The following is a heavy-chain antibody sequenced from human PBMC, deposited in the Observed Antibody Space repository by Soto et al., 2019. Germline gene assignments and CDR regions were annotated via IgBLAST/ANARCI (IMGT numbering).Heavy chain of an antibody. CDR2: IYSGGNT. CDR1: GFTVSSSY. CDR3: AKALTGVAGFFDA. J-gene: IGHJ4*02. D-gene: IGHD6-19*01. V-gene: IGHV3-53*01. Sequence: PGGSLRLSCAASGFTVSSSYMSWVRQAPGKGLEWVSVIYSGGNTFYADSLKGRFTLSRDNSKNTLYLQMTTLRVEDTAQYYCAKALTGVAGFFDAWGQGTLVTVSS.